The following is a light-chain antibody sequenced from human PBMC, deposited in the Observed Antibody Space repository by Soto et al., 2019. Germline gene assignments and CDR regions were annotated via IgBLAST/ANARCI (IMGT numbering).Light chain of an antibody. J-gene: IGKJ5*01. CDR1: QSIANY. V-gene: IGKV3-11*01. CDR2: GAY. CDR3: QQSNDWPRNS. Sequence: EIVLTQSPGTLSVSAGERATLSCRASQSIANYVAWYHQRPRQAPRLVIYGAYNRATDIPARFSGSGSGTDFTLTISSVEAEDFGVYYCQQSNDWPRNSFGQGTRLEIK.